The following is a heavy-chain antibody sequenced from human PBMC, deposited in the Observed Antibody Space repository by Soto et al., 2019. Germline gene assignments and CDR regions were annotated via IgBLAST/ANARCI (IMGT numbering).Heavy chain of an antibody. CDR1: SGSFSGYY. Sequence: QVQLQQWGAGLLKPSETLSLTCAVYSGSFSGYYWRWIRQPPGKGLEWIGELYQGLSIIYNPSLESRVTMSGDPPNNQFSLKLRSVTAAGTDVYHWARQGGYDFDYWGQGTLFTVSS. J-gene: IGHJ4*02. CDR3: ARQGGYDFDY. D-gene: IGHD3-16*01. CDR2: LYQGLSI. V-gene: IGHV4-34*01.